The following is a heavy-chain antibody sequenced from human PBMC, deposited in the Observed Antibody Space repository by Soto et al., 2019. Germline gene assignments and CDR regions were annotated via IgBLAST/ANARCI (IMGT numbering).Heavy chain of an antibody. CDR2: IYPGDSDT. CDR3: ASQSCLGSISSSRYSYFRVDV. CDR1: GYSFTSYW. Sequence: PGESLKISCEGSGYSFTSYWIGWVRQMPGKGLEWMGIIYPGDSDTRYSPSFQGQVTISADKSISTAYLQWSSLKASDTAMYYCASQSCLGSISSSRYSYFRVDVWGQGTAVTVSS. D-gene: IGHD2-21*01. J-gene: IGHJ6*02. V-gene: IGHV5-51*01.